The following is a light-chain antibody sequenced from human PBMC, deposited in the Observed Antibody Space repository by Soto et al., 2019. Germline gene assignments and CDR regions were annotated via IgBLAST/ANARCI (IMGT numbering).Light chain of an antibody. CDR2: DAS. V-gene: IGKV3-11*01. CDR3: QQRSDWALT. J-gene: IGKJ4*01. Sequence: VVLTQSPATLSLSPGERATLSCRASQTVDNYLAWYQQKPGQAPRLLIYDASNRATGIPPRFSGSGSGNDFTLTISSLEPEDFAVYYCQQRSDWALTFGGGTKVE. CDR1: QTVDNY.